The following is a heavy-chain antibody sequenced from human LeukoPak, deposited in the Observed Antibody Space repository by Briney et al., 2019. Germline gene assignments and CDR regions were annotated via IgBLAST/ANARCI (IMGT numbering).Heavy chain of an antibody. D-gene: IGHD1-1*01. CDR1: GFTFSSFD. V-gene: IGHV3-13*01. CDR2: IGTASDT. CDR3: ARGPPRGKNYYMDV. Sequence: PGGSLRLSCAASGFTFSSFDMHWVRQPTGQGLEWVSTIGTASDTYYPGSVEGRFTLPRDNAKNSLYLQMNSLTAGDTAVYYCARGPPRGKNYYMDVWGKGTTVTVSS. J-gene: IGHJ6*03.